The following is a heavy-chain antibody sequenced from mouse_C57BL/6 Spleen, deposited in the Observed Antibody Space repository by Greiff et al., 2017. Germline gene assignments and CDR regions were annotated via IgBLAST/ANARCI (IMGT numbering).Heavy chain of an antibody. CDR1: GFTFSDYG. Sequence: EVKVVESGGGLVKPGGSLKLSCAASGFTFSDYGMHWVRQAPEKGLEWVAYISSGSSTIYYADTVKGRFTISRDNAKNTLFLQMTSLRSEDTAMYYCARRCYYAMDYWGQGTSVTVSS. J-gene: IGHJ4*01. CDR2: ISSGSSTI. V-gene: IGHV5-17*01. CDR3: ARRCYYAMDY.